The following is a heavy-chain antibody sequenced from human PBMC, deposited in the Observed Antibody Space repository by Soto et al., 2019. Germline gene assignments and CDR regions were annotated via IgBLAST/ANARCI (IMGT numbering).Heavy chain of an antibody. Sequence: SETLSLTCTVSGGSISSYYWSWIRQPPGKGLEWIGYVYYSGTTNYNPSLKSRVTISVDLSKNQFSLRLSSVTTADTALYYCARTTAVPNSLRSRYFFDYWGQGTLVTVSS. CDR3: ARTTAVPNSLRSRYFFDY. CDR2: VYYSGTT. D-gene: IGHD4-17*01. V-gene: IGHV4-59*01. J-gene: IGHJ4*02. CDR1: GGSISSYY.